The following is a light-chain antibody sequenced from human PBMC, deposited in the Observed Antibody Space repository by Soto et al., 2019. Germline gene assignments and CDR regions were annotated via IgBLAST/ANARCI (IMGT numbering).Light chain of an antibody. Sequence: QSALTQPRSVSGSPGQSVTISCTGTSSDVGAYDYVSWYQQHPGKAPKLMIYAVTQRPSGVPDRFSASKSGNTASLTISGLQAEDEADYYCCSYAGSYTHVFGTGTKVTVL. J-gene: IGLJ1*01. CDR3: CSYAGSYTHV. CDR1: SSDVGAYDY. CDR2: AVT. V-gene: IGLV2-11*01.